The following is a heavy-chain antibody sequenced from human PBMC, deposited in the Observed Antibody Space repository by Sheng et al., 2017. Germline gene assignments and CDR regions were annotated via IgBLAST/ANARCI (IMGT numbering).Heavy chain of an antibody. J-gene: IGHJ6*02. D-gene: IGHD3-9*01. CDR2: VNHSGST. Sequence: QVQLQQWGAGLLKPSETLSLTCAVYGVSFSGYYWSWIRQPPREGAWSGLGKVNHSGSTNYNPSLKSRVTISVDTSKNQFSLKLSSVTAADTAVYYCPRGSAYDILTGYYMGDGMDVWGQGTTVTVSS. CDR3: PRGSAYDILTGYYMGDGMDV. V-gene: IGHV4-34*01. CDR1: GVSFSGYY.